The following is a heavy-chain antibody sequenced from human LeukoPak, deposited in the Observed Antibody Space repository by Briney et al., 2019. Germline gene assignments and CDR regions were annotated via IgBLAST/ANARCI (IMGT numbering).Heavy chain of an antibody. CDR2: INPNSGGT. V-gene: IGHV1-2*02. Sequence: ASVKVSCKASGYTFTGYYMHWVRQAPGQGLEWMGWINPNSGGTNYAQKFQGRVTMTRDTSISTAYMELSRLRSDDTAVYYCARQRVRLRSNDAFDIWGQGTMVTVSS. CDR1: GYTFTGYY. D-gene: IGHD4-17*01. CDR3: ARQRVRLRSNDAFDI. J-gene: IGHJ3*02.